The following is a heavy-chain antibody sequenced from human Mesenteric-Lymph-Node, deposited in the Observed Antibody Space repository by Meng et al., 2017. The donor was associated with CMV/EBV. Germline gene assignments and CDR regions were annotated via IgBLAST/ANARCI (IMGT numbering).Heavy chain of an antibody. CDR3: ASLAADY. CDR1: GYSFSTYG. Sequence: SLSLSCSASGYSFSTYGMHWVRQAPGKGLEWVSVIHSGGNTYYADSVKGRFTISRDNPKNTLYLQMNSLRAEDTAVYYCASLAADYWGQGALVTVSS. V-gene: IGHV3-53*01. D-gene: IGHD6-19*01. J-gene: IGHJ4*02. CDR2: IHSGGNT.